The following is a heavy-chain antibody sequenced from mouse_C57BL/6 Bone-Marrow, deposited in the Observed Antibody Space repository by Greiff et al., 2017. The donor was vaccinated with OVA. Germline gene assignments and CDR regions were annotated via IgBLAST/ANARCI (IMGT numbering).Heavy chain of an antibody. V-gene: IGHV1-15*01. Sequence: VQLQESGAELVRPGASVTLSCKASGYTFTDYEMHWVKQTPVHGLEWIGVIDPETGGTAYNQKFKGKAILTADKSTSTAYMKLRSLASEDSAVYYCTGGPYYARDYWGQGTSVTVSS. J-gene: IGHJ4*01. CDR1: GYTFTDYE. CDR3: TGGPYYARDY. CDR2: IDPETGGT.